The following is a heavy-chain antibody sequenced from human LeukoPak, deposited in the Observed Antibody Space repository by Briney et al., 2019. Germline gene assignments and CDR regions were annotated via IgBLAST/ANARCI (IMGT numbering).Heavy chain of an antibody. CDR3: ARESNSGYCLSY. V-gene: IGHV3-66*01. Sequence: GGSLRLSCAASGFTVSSNYMSWVRQAPGKGLEWVSVIYSDGRTFYADSVKGRFTISRDNSKNTLYLQMNSLRAEDTAVYYCARESNSGYCLSYWGQGTLVTVSS. CDR2: IYSDGRT. J-gene: IGHJ4*02. D-gene: IGHD3-22*01. CDR1: GFTVSSNY.